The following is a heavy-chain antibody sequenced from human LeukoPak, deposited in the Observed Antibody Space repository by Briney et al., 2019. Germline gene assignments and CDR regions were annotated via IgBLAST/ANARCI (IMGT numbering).Heavy chain of an antibody. Sequence: GGSLRLCCAASGFSFSDYYMSWIRQAPGRGLEWVSYISSSGSTIYYADSVKGRFTISRDNAKNSLYLQMNSLRAEDTAVYYCARENYDSSGYYYWGQGTLVTVSS. J-gene: IGHJ4*02. CDR3: ARENYDSSGYYY. CDR1: GFSFSDYY. CDR2: ISSSGSTI. V-gene: IGHV3-11*01. D-gene: IGHD3-22*01.